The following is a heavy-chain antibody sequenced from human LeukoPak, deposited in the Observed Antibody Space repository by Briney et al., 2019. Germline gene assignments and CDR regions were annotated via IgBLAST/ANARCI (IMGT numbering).Heavy chain of an antibody. D-gene: IGHD5-18*01. CDR3: AARIQLWLGDALDY. CDR2: IRYDESNK. Sequence: GGSLRLSCAASGFTFSSYGMHWVRQAPGKGLEWVSFIRYDESNKYYADSVRGRFTISRDNSKNTLYLQMNSLRAEDTAVYYCAARIQLWLGDALDYWGQGTLVTVSS. J-gene: IGHJ4*02. CDR1: GFTFSSYG. V-gene: IGHV3-30*02.